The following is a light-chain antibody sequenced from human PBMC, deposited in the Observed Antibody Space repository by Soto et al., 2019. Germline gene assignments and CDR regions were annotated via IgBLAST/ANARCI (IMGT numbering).Light chain of an antibody. J-gene: IGKJ1*01. Sequence: DIQMTQSPSSLSASVGDRVTITCRASQSISGALGWYQQKPGKAPKRLIYAASSLQSGVPSRFSGSGSGTEFTLTISSLQPEDFATYYCLQHNSYPRTFGQGTKVEIK. CDR1: QSISGA. V-gene: IGKV1-17*01. CDR2: AAS. CDR3: LQHNSYPRT.